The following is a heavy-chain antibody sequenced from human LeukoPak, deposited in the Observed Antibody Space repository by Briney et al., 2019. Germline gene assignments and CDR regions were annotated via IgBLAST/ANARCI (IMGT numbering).Heavy chain of an antibody. J-gene: IGHJ6*02. CDR1: GFSLSTSGMC. Sequence: SGPTLVNPTQTLTLTCTFSGFSLSTSGMCVSWIRQPPGKALEWLARIDWDDAKYYNISLKTRLTISKDTSKNQVVLTMTKVDPVDTATYYCARILNVAATTVGTDVWGQGTTVTVSS. CDR2: IDWDDAK. D-gene: IGHD1-26*01. CDR3: ARILNVAATTVGTDV. V-gene: IGHV2-70*11.